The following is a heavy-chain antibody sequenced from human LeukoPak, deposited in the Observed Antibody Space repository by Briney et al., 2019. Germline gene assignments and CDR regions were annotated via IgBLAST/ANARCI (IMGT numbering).Heavy chain of an antibody. CDR1: GFTFSSYW. CDR2: IKQDGSEK. CDR3: CTTSYFYGMDV. Sequence: QPGGSLRLFCAASGFTFSSYWMSWVRQAPGKGLEWVAIIKQDGSEKYYVDSVKGRFTISRDNARNSLYLQMNSLRAEDTAVYYCCTTSYFYGMDVWGRGTTVTVSS. D-gene: IGHD2-2*01. V-gene: IGHV3-7*01. J-gene: IGHJ6*02.